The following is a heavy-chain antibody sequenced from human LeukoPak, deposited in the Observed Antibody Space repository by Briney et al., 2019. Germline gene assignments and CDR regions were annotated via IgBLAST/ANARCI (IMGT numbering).Heavy chain of an antibody. CDR1: VFPFSRYS. D-gene: IGHD3-16*01. CDR2: ITSSGDTI. Sequence: GGSLRLSCTTSVFPFSRYSMNWVRQAPGKGLEWVSYITSSGDTIYYADSVKGRFTISRDNAKNSVYLQMNSLRAEDTAVYYCARLHRRSWGGFDYWGHGSLVTVSS. J-gene: IGHJ4*01. CDR3: ARLHRRSWGGFDY. V-gene: IGHV3-48*01.